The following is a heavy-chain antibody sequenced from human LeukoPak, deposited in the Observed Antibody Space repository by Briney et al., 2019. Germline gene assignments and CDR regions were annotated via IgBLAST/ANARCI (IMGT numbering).Heavy chain of an antibody. CDR3: ARRAGDGYYFDY. J-gene: IGHJ4*02. V-gene: IGHV4-59*08. D-gene: IGHD5-24*01. Sequence: PSETLSLTCTVSGGSISSYYWSWIRQPPGKGLEWIGYIYYSGSTNYNPSLKSRVTISVDTSKNRFSLKLSSVTAADTAVYYCARRAGDGYYFDYWGQGTLVTASS. CDR1: GGSISSYY. CDR2: IYYSGST.